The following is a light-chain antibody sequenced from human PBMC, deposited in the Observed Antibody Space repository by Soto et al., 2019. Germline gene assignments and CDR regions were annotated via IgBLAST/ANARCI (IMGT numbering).Light chain of an antibody. Sequence: EIGLTQSPATLSLSPGERATLSCRASQSVSSYLAWYQQKPGQAPRLLIYDASNRATGIPARFSGSGSGTDFTLTISSLEPEDFAVYYCQQRSNWPPLNFGGGTKVEIK. CDR1: QSVSSY. J-gene: IGKJ4*01. CDR2: DAS. V-gene: IGKV3-11*01. CDR3: QQRSNWPPLN.